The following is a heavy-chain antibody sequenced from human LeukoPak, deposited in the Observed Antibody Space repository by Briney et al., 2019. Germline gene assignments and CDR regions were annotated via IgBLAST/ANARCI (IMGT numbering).Heavy chain of an antibody. J-gene: IGHJ4*02. V-gene: IGHV1-2*02. CDR1: GYTFTGYY. CDR2: INPNSGGT. CDR3: ARGLRGYSYVTEVYYFDY. D-gene: IGHD5-18*01. Sequence: ASVKIPCKASGYTFTGYYMHWVRQAPGQGLEWMGWINPNSGGTNYAQKFQGRVTMTRDTSISTAYMELSRLRSDDTAVYYCARGLRGYSYVTEVYYFDYWGQGTLVTVSS.